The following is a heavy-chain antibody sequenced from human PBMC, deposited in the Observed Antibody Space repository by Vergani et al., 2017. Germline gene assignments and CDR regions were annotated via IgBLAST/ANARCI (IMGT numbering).Heavy chain of an antibody. CDR3: ASSNWNHVRPIYAFDI. V-gene: IGHV1-69*02. J-gene: IGHJ3*02. CDR2: IIPILGIA. D-gene: IGHD1-14*01. Sequence: QVQLVQSGAEVKKPGSSVKVSCKASGGTFSSYTISWVRQAPGQGLEWMGRIIPILGIANYAQKFQGRVTITADKSTSTAYMELSSLRSEDTAVYYCASSNWNHVRPIYAFDIWGQGTMVTVSS. CDR1: GGTFSSYT.